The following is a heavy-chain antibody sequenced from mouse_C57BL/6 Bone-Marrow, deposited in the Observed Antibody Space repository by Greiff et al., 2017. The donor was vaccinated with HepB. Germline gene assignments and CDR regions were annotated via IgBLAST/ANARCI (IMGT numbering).Heavy chain of an antibody. V-gene: IGHV1-54*01. J-gene: IGHJ1*03. CDR2: LNPGSGGT. CDR1: GYAFTNYL. D-gene: IGHD2-3*01. Sequence: VKLMESGAELVRPGTSVKVSCKASGYAFTNYLIEWVKQRPGQGLEWIGVLNPGSGGTNYNEKFKGKATLTADKSSSTAYMQLSSLTSEDSAVYFCARGGWLLRYWYFDVWGTGTTVTVSS. CDR3: ARGGWLLRYWYFDV.